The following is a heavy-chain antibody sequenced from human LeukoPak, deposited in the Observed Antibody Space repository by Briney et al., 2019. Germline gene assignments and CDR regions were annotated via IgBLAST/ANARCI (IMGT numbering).Heavy chain of an antibody. Sequence: PGGSLRLSCAASGFTFSSYGMHWVRQAPGKGLEWVAVISYDGSNKYYADSVKGRFTISRDNSKNTLYLQMNSLRAEDTAVYYCARGGLRYRLTYFDYWGQGTLVTVSS. CDR1: GFTFSSYG. J-gene: IGHJ4*02. V-gene: IGHV3-30*19. D-gene: IGHD5/OR15-5a*01. CDR2: ISYDGSNK. CDR3: ARGGLRYRLTYFDY.